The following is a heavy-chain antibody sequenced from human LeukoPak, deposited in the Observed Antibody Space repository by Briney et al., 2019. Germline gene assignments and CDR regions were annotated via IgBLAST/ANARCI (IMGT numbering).Heavy chain of an antibody. D-gene: IGHD6-6*01. CDR2: IYPENSYA. J-gene: IGHJ4*02. CDR1: EYSFTNCW. Sequence: KTGESLKISCKGSEYSFTNCWIGWVRQKPGRGLEWMGLIYPENSYARYSPSLQGQVIMSVDKSISTAYLQWSSLKASDTAMYYCARHIITSSSGEMDYFDYWGQGTLVTVSS. V-gene: IGHV5-51*01. CDR3: ARHIITSSSGEMDYFDY.